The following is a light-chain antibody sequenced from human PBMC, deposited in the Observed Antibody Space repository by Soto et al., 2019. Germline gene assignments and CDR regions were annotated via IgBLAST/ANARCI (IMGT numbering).Light chain of an antibody. J-gene: IGKJ1*01. CDR2: WAS. CDR1: QSFLYSSNNKNY. CDR3: QQYYSTPGWT. Sequence: DILITQSPASLAVSLGERATINCKSSQSFLYSSNNKNYLAWYQQKPGQPPKLLIYWASTRESGVPDRFSGSGSGTDFTLTISSLQAEDVAVYYCQQYYSTPGWTFGQGTKVDIK. V-gene: IGKV4-1*01.